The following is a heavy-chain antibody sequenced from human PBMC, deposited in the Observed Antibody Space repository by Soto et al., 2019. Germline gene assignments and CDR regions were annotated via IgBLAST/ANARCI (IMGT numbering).Heavy chain of an antibody. D-gene: IGHD1-7*01. CDR2: IKSKKDGGTT. CDR1: GFTFSNAW. CDR3: TTDSNLELPETGGC. V-gene: IGHV3-15*01. Sequence: GGSLRLSCAASGFTFSNAWISWVRQAPGKGLEWVGRIKSKKDGGTTDYDAPVKGRFTISRDDSKNKLYLQMNSLKTEDTAFYYCTTDSNLELPETGGCWGKGTLVTVSS. J-gene: IGHJ4*02.